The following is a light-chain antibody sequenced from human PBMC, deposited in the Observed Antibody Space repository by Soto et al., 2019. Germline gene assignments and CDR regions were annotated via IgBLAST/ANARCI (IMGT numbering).Light chain of an antibody. Sequence: EIVMTQSPATLSVSPGERATLSCRASQSVSSNLAWYQQKPGQAPRLLIYGASTRATGIPARFSGSGSGTEFTLTISSLQSEDFAVYYCQRGFGPGTKVDIK. J-gene: IGKJ3*01. CDR3: QRG. CDR2: GAS. CDR1: QSVSSN. V-gene: IGKV3-15*01.